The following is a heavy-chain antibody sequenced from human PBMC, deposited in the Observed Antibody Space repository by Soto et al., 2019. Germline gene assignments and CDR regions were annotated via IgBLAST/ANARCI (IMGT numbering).Heavy chain of an antibody. V-gene: IGHV1-69*01. CDR2: IIPIFGAP. CDR1: GGILSTSA. J-gene: IGHJ4*02. Sequence: QVQLVQSGAEVKKPGSSVKVSCKASGGILSTSAISWVRQAPGQGLEWVGLIIPIFGAPIYAQKFQGRVILTADESTSTAYMELSSLSSEDTALYYCARDSSTTSDDDSAYFDYWGQGTLVTVSS. D-gene: IGHD3-22*01. CDR3: ARDSSTTSDDDSAYFDY.